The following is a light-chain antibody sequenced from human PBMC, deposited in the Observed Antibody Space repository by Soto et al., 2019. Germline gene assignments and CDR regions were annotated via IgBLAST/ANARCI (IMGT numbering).Light chain of an antibody. Sequence: QLVLTQAPSASASLGASVKLTCTLSSGHSSYAIAWHQQQPEKGPRYLMKLNSDGRHSKGDGIPDRFSGSSSGAERYLTIPSLQSEDEADYYCQTWGTGIRVVGGGTQLTVL. CDR3: QTWGTGIRV. V-gene: IGLV4-69*01. J-gene: IGLJ3*02. CDR1: SGHSSYA. CDR2: LNSDGRH.